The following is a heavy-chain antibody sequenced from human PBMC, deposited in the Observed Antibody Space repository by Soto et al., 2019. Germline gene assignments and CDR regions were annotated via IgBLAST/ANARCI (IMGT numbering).Heavy chain of an antibody. V-gene: IGHV4-59*01. D-gene: IGHD5-18*01. Sequence: SETLSLTCTVSGGSISSYYWSWIRQPPGKGLEWIVYIYYSGSTNYNPSLKSRVTISVDTSKNQFSLKLSSVTAADTAVYYCARGIYSYGSNYYYYYGMDVWGQGTTVTVSS. J-gene: IGHJ6*02. CDR3: ARGIYSYGSNYYYYYGMDV. CDR2: IYYSGST. CDR1: GGSISSYY.